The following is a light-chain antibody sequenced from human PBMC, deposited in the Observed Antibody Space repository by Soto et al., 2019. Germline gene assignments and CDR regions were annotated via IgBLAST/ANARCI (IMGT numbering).Light chain of an antibody. V-gene: IGKV3-20*01. CDR1: QSVSSSN. Sequence: EIVLTQSPDTLSLSPGDRATVSCRASQSVSSSNLAWYQQKPGQAPRLLIYGASSRATGIPDRFSGSGSGTDFGLTISRLEAEDFVVYFCQHYGRFLDTFGQGTKLEIK. CDR2: GAS. CDR3: QHYGRFLDT. J-gene: IGKJ2*01.